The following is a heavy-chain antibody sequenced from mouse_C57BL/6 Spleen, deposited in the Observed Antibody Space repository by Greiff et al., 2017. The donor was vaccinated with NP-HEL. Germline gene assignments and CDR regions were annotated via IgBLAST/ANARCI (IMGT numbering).Heavy chain of an antibody. J-gene: IGHJ2*01. CDR3: ARYEDGYYSFDY. V-gene: IGHV1-26*01. D-gene: IGHD2-3*01. Sequence: EVQLQQSGPELVKPGASVKISCKASGYTFTDYYMNWVKQSHGKSLEWIGDINPNNGGTSYNQKFKGKATLTVDKSSSTAYMELRSLTSEDSAVYYCARYEDGYYSFDYWGQGTTLTVSS. CDR1: GYTFTDYY. CDR2: INPNNGGT.